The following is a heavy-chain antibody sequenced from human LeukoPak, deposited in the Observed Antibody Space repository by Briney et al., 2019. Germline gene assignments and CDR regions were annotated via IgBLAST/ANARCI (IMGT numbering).Heavy chain of an antibody. Sequence: PSETLSLTCTVSGGSISSRIYSWVWIRQPPGKGLEWIGSIYYSGTTYYNPSLKSRVTMSIDTSKSRFSLKLTSVTAADTAFYYCARSPLLLYVTGLYYFDYWGQGILVTVSS. V-gene: IGHV4-39*02. CDR1: GGSISSRIYS. CDR3: ARSPLLLYVTGLYYFDY. D-gene: IGHD2-15*01. CDR2: IYYSGTT. J-gene: IGHJ4*02.